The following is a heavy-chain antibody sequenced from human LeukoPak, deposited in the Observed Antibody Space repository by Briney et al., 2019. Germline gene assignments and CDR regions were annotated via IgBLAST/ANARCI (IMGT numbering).Heavy chain of an antibody. CDR2: LNWNGDST. CDR3: ARGGIHLLDY. V-gene: IGHV3-20*04. Sequence: PGGSLRLSCAASGFTFDDYGMSWVRQAPGKGLEWMCGLNWNGDSTGYADSLKGRFTISRDNAKNSLYLQMNSLRAEDTDFYYCARGGIHLLDYWGRGILVTVSS. J-gene: IGHJ4*02. CDR1: GFTFDDYG. D-gene: IGHD3-16*01.